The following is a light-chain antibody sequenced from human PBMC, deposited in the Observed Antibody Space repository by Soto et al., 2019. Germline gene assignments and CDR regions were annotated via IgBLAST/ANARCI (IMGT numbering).Light chain of an antibody. CDR3: QQYGSSPRT. J-gene: IGKJ1*01. CDR2: GAS. CDR1: QSVSSSY. V-gene: IGKV3-20*01. Sequence: EICLTQWPGTLSLSPGERATLSCRASQSVSSSYLAWYQQKPGQAPRLPIYGASSRATGIPDRFSGSGSGTDFTLIISRLEPEDFAVYYCQQYGSSPRTFGQGTKVDIK.